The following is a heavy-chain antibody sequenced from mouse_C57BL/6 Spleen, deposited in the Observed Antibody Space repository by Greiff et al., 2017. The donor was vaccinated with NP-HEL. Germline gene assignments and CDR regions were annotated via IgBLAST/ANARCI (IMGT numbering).Heavy chain of an antibody. CDR2: IYPSDSET. CDR1: GYTFTSYW. CDR3: ASDDDYVGAY. Sequence: QVHVKQPGAELVRPGSSVKLSCKASGYTFTSYWMDWVKQRPGQGLEWIGKIYPSDSETHYNQKFKDKATLTVDKSSSTAYMQLSILTSEDSAVYYCASDDDYVGAYWGQGTLVTVSA. J-gene: IGHJ3*01. V-gene: IGHV1-61*01. D-gene: IGHD2-4*01.